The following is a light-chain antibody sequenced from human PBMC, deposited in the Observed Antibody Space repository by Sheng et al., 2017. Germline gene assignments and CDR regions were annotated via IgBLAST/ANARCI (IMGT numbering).Light chain of an antibody. CDR1: QSISNW. V-gene: IGKV1-39*01. J-gene: IGKJ2*01. Sequence: DIQMTQFPSTLSASVGDRVTITCRASQSISNWLAWYQQKPGKAPKVLIYGASNLQSGVPSRFSGSGSGPDFTLTISSLQPEDFATYYCQQSHSIPYTFGQGTKLEIK. CDR3: QQSHSIPYT. CDR2: GAS.